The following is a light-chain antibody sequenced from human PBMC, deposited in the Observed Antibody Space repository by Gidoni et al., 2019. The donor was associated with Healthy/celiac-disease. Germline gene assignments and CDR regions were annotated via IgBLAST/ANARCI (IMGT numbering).Light chain of an antibody. CDR2: GAS. Sequence: DIVMTQYPATLSVSPGERATIPCRASKRVNSNLAWYQQKPGQAPRLLIYGASTRATGIPARFSGSGSGTGFTLTISSLQSEDFAVYDCQQYNNWPPHTFGQGTKLEIK. J-gene: IGKJ2*01. CDR3: QQYNNWPPHT. V-gene: IGKV3-15*01. CDR1: KRVNSN.